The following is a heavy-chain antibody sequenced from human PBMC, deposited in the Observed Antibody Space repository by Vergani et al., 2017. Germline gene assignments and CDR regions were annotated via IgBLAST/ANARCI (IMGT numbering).Heavy chain of an antibody. D-gene: IGHD6-13*01. CDR3: ARSSSWYIYFDY. J-gene: IGHJ4*02. CDR1: GFTFTAHG. Sequence: EVQLLESGGGSAQPGESLRLSCVASGFTFTAHGLNWVRQAPGKGLEWVSGISSDGGSTYYADSVKGRFTISRDNSKNTLSLQMNSLTAEDTAIYYCARSSSWYIYFDYWGQGTLVTVSS. CDR2: ISSDGGST. V-gene: IGHV3-23*01.